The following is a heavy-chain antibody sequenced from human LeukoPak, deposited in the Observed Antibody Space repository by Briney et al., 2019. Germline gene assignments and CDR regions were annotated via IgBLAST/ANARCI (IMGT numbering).Heavy chain of an antibody. D-gene: IGHD6-6*01. CDR2: INPSGGST. CDR1: GYTFTSYY. Sequence: GASVKVSCKASGYTFTSYYMHWVRQAPGQGLEWMGIINPSGGSTSYAQKFQGRVTMTRDTSTSTVHMELSSLRSEDTAVYYCARDLGDGSSGYYFDYWGQGTLVTVSS. CDR3: ARDLGDGSSGYYFDY. J-gene: IGHJ4*02. V-gene: IGHV1-46*03.